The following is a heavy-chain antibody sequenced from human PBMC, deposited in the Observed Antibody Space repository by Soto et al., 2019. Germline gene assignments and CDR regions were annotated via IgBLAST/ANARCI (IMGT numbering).Heavy chain of an antibody. V-gene: IGHV3-11*06. CDR2: ISSSSSYT. CDR1: GFTFSDYY. D-gene: IGHD3-22*01. J-gene: IGHJ3*02. CDR3: ARGDYDDSSGPFSDAFDI. Sequence: GALRLSCAASGFTFSDYYMSWIRQAPGKGLEWVSYISSSSSYTNYADSVKGRFAISRDNAKNSLFLEMNNLRAEDTAVYYCARGDYDDSSGPFSDAFDIWGQGTMVTVSS.